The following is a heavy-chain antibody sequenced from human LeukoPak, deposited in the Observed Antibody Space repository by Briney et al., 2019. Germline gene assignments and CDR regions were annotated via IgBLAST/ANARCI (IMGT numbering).Heavy chain of an antibody. V-gene: IGHV1-8*01. CDR3: ARGLPKAVFGVVIED. D-gene: IGHD3-3*01. Sequence: ASVKVSCKASGYPFTSYNVNWVRQAPGQGLEWMGWMNTNSGNTGYSQNFQGRVTMTRDTSISTAYMELSSLMSEDTAVYYCARGLPKAVFGVVIEDWGQGTLVTVSS. J-gene: IGHJ1*01. CDR1: GYPFTSYN. CDR2: MNTNSGNT.